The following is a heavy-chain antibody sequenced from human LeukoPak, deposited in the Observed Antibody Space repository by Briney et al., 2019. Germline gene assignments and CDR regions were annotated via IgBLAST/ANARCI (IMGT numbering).Heavy chain of an antibody. V-gene: IGHV3-23*01. Sequence: GGSLRLSCAASGFTFSTYAMSWVRQAPGKGLEWVSAISGSDDRTWYADSVKGRFTISRDNSKNTLYLQMNSLRAEDTAVYYCAKGYGSGNYYIDYWGQGTLVTVSS. D-gene: IGHD3-10*01. CDR3: AKGYGSGNYYIDY. CDR2: ISGSDDRT. CDR1: GFTFSTYA. J-gene: IGHJ4*02.